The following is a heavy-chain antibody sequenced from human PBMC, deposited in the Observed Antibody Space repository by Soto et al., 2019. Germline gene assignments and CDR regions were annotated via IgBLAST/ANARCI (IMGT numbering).Heavy chain of an antibody. Sequence: GGSLRLSCAGSTFTFTNFAMHWVRQAPGKGLEWVSAISSSGGSTYYADSVKGRFTISRDNSKNTLYLQMNSLRAEDTAVYYCARGLDFWSGQLDGRDEYPEYGLDVCGQGTTVTVSS. J-gene: IGHJ6*02. D-gene: IGHD3-3*01. CDR1: TFTFTNFA. V-gene: IGHV3-NL1*01. CDR3: ARGLDFWSGQLDGRDEYPEYGLDV. CDR2: ISSSGGST.